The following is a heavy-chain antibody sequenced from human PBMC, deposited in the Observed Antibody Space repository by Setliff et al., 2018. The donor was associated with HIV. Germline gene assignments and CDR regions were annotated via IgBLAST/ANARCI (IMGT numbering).Heavy chain of an antibody. V-gene: IGHV1-69*13. Sequence: SVKVSCKASGGTFNTYTINWVRQAPGHGLEWMGGITPLFGTSNYAHKFQGRMTITADESTSTAYMELTGLRSEDTAVYYCANLRGEEAGNFYYFYFGLDVWGQGTTVTVSS. CDR3: ANLRGEEAGNFYYFYFGLDV. J-gene: IGHJ6*02. CDR1: GGTFNTYT. D-gene: IGHD2-21*02. CDR2: ITPLFGTS.